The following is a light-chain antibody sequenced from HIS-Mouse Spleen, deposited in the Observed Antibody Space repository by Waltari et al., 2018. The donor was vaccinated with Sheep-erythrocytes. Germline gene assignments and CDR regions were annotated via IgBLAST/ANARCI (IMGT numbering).Light chain of an antibody. CDR3: CSYAGSSTPWV. Sequence: QSALTQPASVSGSPGQSITISFTGTSRDVVFYNLVPWYQQHPGKAPKLMIYEGSKRPSGVSNRFSGSKSGNTASLTISGLQAEDEADYYCCSYAGSSTPWVFGGGTKLTVL. CDR1: SRDVVFYNL. J-gene: IGLJ3*02. CDR2: EGS. V-gene: IGLV2-23*01.